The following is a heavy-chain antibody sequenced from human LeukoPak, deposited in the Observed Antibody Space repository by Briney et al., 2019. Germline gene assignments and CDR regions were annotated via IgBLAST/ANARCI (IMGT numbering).Heavy chain of an antibody. CDR1: GFTFGSYV. CDR3: AKGRGSSWYEFDY. D-gene: IGHD6-13*01. CDR2: ISAGGGST. V-gene: IGHV3-23*01. Sequence: GGSLRLSCAASGFTFGSYVMGWVRQAPGRGLEWVSGISAGGGSTYYADSVKGRFTISRDSSKNTDNSKNTLYLQMNSLRADDTAIYYCAKGRGSSWYEFDYWGQGTLVTVSS. J-gene: IGHJ4*02.